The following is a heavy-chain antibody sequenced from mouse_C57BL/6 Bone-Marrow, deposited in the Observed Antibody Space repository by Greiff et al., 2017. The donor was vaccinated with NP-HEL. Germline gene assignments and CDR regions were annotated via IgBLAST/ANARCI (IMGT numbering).Heavy chain of an antibody. CDR2: INPSSGYT. J-gene: IGHJ1*03. D-gene: IGHD1-1*01. Sequence: QVQLKQSGAELAKPGASVKLSCKASGYTFTSYWMHWVKQRPGQGLEWIGYINPSSGYTKYNQKFKDKATLTADKSSSTAYMQLSSLTYEDSAVYYCARFRDGSSYDWYFDVWGTGTTVTVSS. CDR3: ARFRDGSSYDWYFDV. CDR1: GYTFTSYW. V-gene: IGHV1-7*01.